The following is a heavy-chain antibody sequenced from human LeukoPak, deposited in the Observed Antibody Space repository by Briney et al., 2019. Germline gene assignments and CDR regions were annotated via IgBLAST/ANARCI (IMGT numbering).Heavy chain of an antibody. V-gene: IGHV1-46*01. CDR1: GYTFTDYN. D-gene: IGHD6-13*01. J-gene: IGHJ6*03. CDR2: IKPSGGDT. Sequence: ASVKVSCKTSGYTFTDYNLHWVRQAPGQRLEWMGIIKPSGGDTSYAQTFQGRVFMTRDTSTSTVYMELSSLKSEDTAVYYCARVEVRVAAAMGPYYYYYYMDVWGKGTTVTVSS. CDR3: ARVEVRVAAAMGPYYYYYYMDV.